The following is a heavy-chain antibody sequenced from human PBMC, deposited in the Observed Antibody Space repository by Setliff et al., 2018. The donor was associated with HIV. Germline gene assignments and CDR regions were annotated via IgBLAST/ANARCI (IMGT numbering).Heavy chain of an antibody. J-gene: IGHJ5*02. Sequence: SETLSLTCSVSGDSITHYYWNWIRQPPGKGLEWIGNIFDSGNNNYNPSLKSRLTMSVDTSKNQFSLSLTSVTAADTAVYYCASRVYYYDESAILREEGFVPWGQGTLVTVSS. V-gene: IGHV4-59*08. D-gene: IGHD3-22*01. CDR2: IFDSGNN. CDR3: ASRVYYYDESAILREEGFVP. CDR1: GDSITHYY.